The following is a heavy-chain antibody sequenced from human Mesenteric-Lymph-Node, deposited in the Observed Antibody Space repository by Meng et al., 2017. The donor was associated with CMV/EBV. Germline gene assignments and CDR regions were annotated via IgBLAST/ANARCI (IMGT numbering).Heavy chain of an antibody. J-gene: IGHJ6*02. CDR3: ARDFNNHFYDSSLYLGLCNV. CDR2: INPYSGDT. Sequence: ASVKVSCKASGYNFPAYYIHWVRQAPGQRLEWLGWINPYSGDTKYLQKFQGRVTMTRDTPSRTAYMELSSLTSDDTAVYFCARDFNNHFYDSSLYLGLCNVWGQGTTVTVSS. V-gene: IGHV1-2*02. D-gene: IGHD3-22*01. CDR1: GYNFPAYY.